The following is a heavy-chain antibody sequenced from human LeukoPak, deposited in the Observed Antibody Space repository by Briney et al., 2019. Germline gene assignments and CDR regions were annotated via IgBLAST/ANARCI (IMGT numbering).Heavy chain of an antibody. CDR1: GFTFSNYE. V-gene: IGHV3-48*03. CDR3: ARGDTAMPRAFDI. Sequence: GGSLRLSCSASGFTFSNYEMNWVRQAPGKGLEWISYITGGGDTIYYADSVKGRFSISRDNSKNTLYLQMNSLRAEDTAVYYCARGDTAMPRAFDIWGQGTMVTVSS. D-gene: IGHD5-18*01. J-gene: IGHJ3*02. CDR2: ITGGGDTI.